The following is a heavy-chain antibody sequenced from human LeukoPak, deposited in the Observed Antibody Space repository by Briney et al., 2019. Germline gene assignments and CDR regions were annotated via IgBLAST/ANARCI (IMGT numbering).Heavy chain of an antibody. J-gene: IGHJ5*02. V-gene: IGHV4-34*01. CDR1: GGSFSGYY. Sequence: SETLSLTCAVYGGSFSGYYWSWIRQPPGKGLEWIGEISYSGSTNYNPSLKSRVTISVYTSKNQFSLKLSSVTAADTAVYYCARLTGYSSESWFDPWGQGTLVTVSS. CDR3: ARLTGYSSESWFDP. CDR2: ISYSGST. D-gene: IGHD3-9*01.